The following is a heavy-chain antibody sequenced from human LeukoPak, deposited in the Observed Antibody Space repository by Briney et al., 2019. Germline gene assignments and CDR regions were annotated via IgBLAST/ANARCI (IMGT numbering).Heavy chain of an antibody. V-gene: IGHV4-34*01. CDR1: GGSFSGYY. J-gene: IGHJ4*02. CDR2: IDHSGST. Sequence: SETLSLTCAVYGGSFSGYYWSWIRQPPGKGLEWIGEIDHSGSTNYSPSLKSRVTISVDTSKNQFSLKLSSVTAADTAVYYCARPYGGNSFTDYWGQGTLVTVSS. D-gene: IGHD4-23*01. CDR3: ARPYGGNSFTDY.